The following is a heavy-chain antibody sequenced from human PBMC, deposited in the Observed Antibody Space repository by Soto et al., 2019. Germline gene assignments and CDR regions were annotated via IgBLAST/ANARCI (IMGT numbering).Heavy chain of an antibody. CDR2: IYHTGST. CDR1: GGSISSYY. J-gene: IGHJ4*02. D-gene: IGHD1-26*01. V-gene: IGHV4-59*01. CDR3: ARVGATADY. Sequence: QVQLQESGPGLVKPSETLSLTCTVSGGSISSYYWSWIRQPPGKGLEWVGYIYHTGSTNYNPSLKGRVTISVDTSKNQFSLKLNSVTAADTAVYYCARVGATADYWGQGTLVTVSS.